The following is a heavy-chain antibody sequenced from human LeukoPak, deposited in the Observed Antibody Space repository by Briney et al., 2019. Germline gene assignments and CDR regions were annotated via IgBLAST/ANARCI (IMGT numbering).Heavy chain of an antibody. CDR1: GGSISSSSYY. Sequence: PSETLSLTCTVSGGSISSSSYYWGWIRQPPGKGLEWIGSIYYSGSTYYNPSLKSRVTISVDTSKNQFSLKLSSVTAADTAVYYCARDAEQQLGQSDYWGQGTLVTVSS. D-gene: IGHD6-13*01. CDR2: IYYSGST. CDR3: ARDAEQQLGQSDY. J-gene: IGHJ4*02. V-gene: IGHV4-39*07.